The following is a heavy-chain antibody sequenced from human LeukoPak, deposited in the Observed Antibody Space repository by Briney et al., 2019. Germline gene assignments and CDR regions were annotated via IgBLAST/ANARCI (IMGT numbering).Heavy chain of an antibody. D-gene: IGHD2-21*02. J-gene: IGHJ4*02. CDR3: ARDIVVVTSWYFDY. V-gene: IGHV3-30*03. Sequence: PGRSLRLSCAASGFTFSSYGMHWVRQAPGKGLEWVAVISYDGSNKYYADSVKGRFTISRDNSKNTLYLQMNSLRAEDTAVYYCARDIVVVTSWYFDYWGQGTLVTVSS. CDR2: ISYDGSNK. CDR1: GFTFSSYG.